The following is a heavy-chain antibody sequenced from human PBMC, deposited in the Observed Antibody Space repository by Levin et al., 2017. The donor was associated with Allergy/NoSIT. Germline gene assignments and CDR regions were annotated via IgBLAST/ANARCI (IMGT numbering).Heavy chain of an antibody. J-gene: IGHJ4*02. Sequence: GESLKISCEASGFTFSTYYMNWVRQAPGKGPEWVANIKSDGSEEHYVDSVRGRFTISRDNTRNSLYLQMDSLRVEDTAVYYCAKDHGYYDSGKSYQSEAGGWGQGTLVIVSS. D-gene: IGHD3-22*01. CDR3: AKDHGYYDSGKSYQSEAGG. V-gene: IGHV3-7*01. CDR1: GFTFSTYY. CDR2: IKSDGSEE.